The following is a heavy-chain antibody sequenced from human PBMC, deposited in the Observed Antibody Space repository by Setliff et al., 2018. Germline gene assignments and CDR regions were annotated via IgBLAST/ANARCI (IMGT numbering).Heavy chain of an antibody. CDR3: ARDMGRPYYFES. J-gene: IGHJ4*02. V-gene: IGHV4-4*07. Sequence: PSETLSLTCTVSGDSISNYYWNWIRQPAGKGLEWIGRIYVTESTKYNPSLKSRVTLSIDTSKNQFSLKLSSVTAADAAVYYCARDMGRPYYFESWGLGTLVTVS. D-gene: IGHD1-1*01. CDR1: GDSISNYY. CDR2: IYVTEST.